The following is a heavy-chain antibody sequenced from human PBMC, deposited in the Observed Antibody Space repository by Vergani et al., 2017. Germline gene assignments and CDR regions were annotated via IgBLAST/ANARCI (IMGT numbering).Heavy chain of an antibody. J-gene: IGHJ4*02. CDR3: AGGGKGIIMVVPSTHL. V-gene: IGHV3-30-3*01. CDR2: ISYDGTEK. Sequence: QVQLVESGGGVVQPGRSLRLSCAASGFSFGNYAMHWVRQAPGKGLEWVGVISYDGTEKKYADSVNGRFTISRDNSKKMMSLQMNSLRVEGTAVYYCAGGGKGIIMVVPSTHLWGQGTQVAVS. D-gene: IGHD2-15*01. CDR1: GFSFGNYA.